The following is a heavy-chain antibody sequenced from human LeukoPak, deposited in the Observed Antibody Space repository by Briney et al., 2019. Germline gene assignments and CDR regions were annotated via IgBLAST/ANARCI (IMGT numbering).Heavy chain of an antibody. CDR1: GVTLTSAW. CDR2: IKGKTAAGAP. Sequence: GGSLRLSCAVSGVTLTSAWMSWVRQAPGKGLEWVGRIKGKTAAGAPDYVASVKGRFSISRDDSKNTLFLQMNSLKTEDTAVYYCLTGDYDFWSGFYSPNHYFDYWGQGTLVTVSS. D-gene: IGHD3-3*01. V-gene: IGHV3-15*01. J-gene: IGHJ4*02. CDR3: LTGDYDFWSGFYSPNHYFDY.